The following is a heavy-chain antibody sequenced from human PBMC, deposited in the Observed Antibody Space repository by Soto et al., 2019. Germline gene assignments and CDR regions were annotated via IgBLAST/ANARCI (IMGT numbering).Heavy chain of an antibody. CDR2: VNPILAMS. Sequence: QVQLVQSGAEVKKPGSSVKVSCKASGDTFSFYTLNWVRQAPGQGFEWVGRVNPILAMSSSAHKFQGRVSMFAAKSTGTAYRELCGLRSDATAVYYCATSSGSGSSPFDYWGQGTPVTVSS. V-gene: IGHV1-69*02. CDR1: GDTFSFYT. D-gene: IGHD3-10*01. J-gene: IGHJ4*02. CDR3: ATSSGSGSSPFDY.